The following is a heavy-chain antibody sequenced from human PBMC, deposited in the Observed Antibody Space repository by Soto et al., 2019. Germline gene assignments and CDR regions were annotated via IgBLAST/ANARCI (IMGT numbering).Heavy chain of an antibody. D-gene: IGHD3-10*01. CDR1: GFTFRNYW. V-gene: IGHV3-74*01. Sequence: EVQLVESGGGLVQPGGSLRLSCAASGFTFRNYWMHLVRQAPGKGLVWVSRISDYGRINYADSVKGRFTISRDDAKSELYLQMNKLRAEDTAVYYCARGGVEPFDYWGQGALVTVSS. CDR2: ISDYGRI. CDR3: ARGGVEPFDY. J-gene: IGHJ4*02.